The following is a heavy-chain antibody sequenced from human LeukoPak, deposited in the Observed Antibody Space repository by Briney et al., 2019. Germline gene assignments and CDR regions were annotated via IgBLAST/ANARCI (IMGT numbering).Heavy chain of an antibody. CDR2: IWYDGSDK. J-gene: IGHJ2*01. D-gene: IGHD6-13*01. CDR3: ARDRAATGDWYFDL. V-gene: IGHV3-33*01. Sequence: GGSLRLSCAAPGFTFSGSGMHWVRQAPGKGLEWVAVIWYDGSDKYYADSVKGRFTISRDNSKNTLYLQMNSLRVDDTAMYYCARDRAATGDWYFDLWGRGTLVTVSS. CDR1: GFTFSGSG.